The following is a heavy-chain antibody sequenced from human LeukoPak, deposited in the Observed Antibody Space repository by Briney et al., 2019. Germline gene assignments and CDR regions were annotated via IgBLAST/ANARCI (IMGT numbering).Heavy chain of an antibody. V-gene: IGHV1-18*01. D-gene: IGHD7-27*01. J-gene: IGHJ4*02. CDR1: GYTFISYG. Sequence: ASVKVSCKASGYTFISYGITWVRQAPGQGLEWMGWISPYHGHTDYEQRLQGGVTMTTDTSTSTAYMELRSLSSDDTAVYYCARANWGSQFFDYWGQGTPVTVSS. CDR2: ISPYHGHT. CDR3: ARANWGSQFFDY.